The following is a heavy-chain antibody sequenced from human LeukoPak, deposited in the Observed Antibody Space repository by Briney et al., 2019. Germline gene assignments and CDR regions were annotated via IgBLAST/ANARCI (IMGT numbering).Heavy chain of an antibody. CDR1: GFTVSSNY. V-gene: IGHV3-66*02. CDR2: IYSGGST. CDR3: ARVWGYDFWSGYPYYFDY. J-gene: IGHJ4*02. D-gene: IGHD3-3*01. Sequence: GGSLRLSCAASGFTVSSNYTSWVRQAPGKGLEWVSVIYSGGSTYYADSVKGRFTISRDNSKNTLYLQMNSLRAEDTAVYYCARVWGYDFWSGYPYYFDYWGQGTLVTVSS.